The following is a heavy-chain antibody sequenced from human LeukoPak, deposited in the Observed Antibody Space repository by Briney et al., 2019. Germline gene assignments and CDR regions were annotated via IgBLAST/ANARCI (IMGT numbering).Heavy chain of an antibody. V-gene: IGHV3-21*01. Sequence: GGSLRLSCAASGFTFSSYSMNWVRQAPGKGLEWVSSISSNSRYIYYADSMRGRFTISRDNAKNSLYLQMNSLRAEDTAVYYCASYFFWGKGTTVTVSS. CDR3: ASYFF. CDR1: GFTFSSYS. J-gene: IGHJ6*04. CDR2: ISSNSRYI. D-gene: IGHD2/OR15-2a*01.